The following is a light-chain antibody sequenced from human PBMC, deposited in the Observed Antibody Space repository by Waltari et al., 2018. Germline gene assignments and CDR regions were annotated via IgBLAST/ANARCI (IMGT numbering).Light chain of an antibody. V-gene: IGLV2-14*03. CDR2: DVR. Sequence: PGTVSLSPGERATLSCRASQTVSDSYLAWYQQHLGRAPKLIIYDVRWRPSGVSDRFSGSKSGNTASLIISGLQADDEADYYCSSHTTRSTWVFGGGTKLTVL. J-gene: IGLJ3*02. CDR1: SQTVSDSY. CDR3: SSHTTRSTWV.